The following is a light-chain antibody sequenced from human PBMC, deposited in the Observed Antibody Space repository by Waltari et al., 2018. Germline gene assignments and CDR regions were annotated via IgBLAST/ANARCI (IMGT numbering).Light chain of an antibody. Sequence: EIVMTQSPATLSVSPGESATLSCRASQTLTRNLAWYPPKPGQAPRPLIYGASTRATGIPARFSGSGSGTQFTLTISSLQSEDFVVYYCQQYNNRPYTFGQGTKLEIK. J-gene: IGKJ2*01. CDR3: QQYNNRPYT. CDR2: GAS. V-gene: IGKV3-15*01. CDR1: QTLTRN.